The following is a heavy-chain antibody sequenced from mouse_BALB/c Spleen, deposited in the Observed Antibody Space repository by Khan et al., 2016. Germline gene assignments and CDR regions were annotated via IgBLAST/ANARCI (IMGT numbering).Heavy chain of an antibody. D-gene: IGHD2-4*01. J-gene: IGHJ2*01. CDR2: INTYTGEP. Sequence: QIQLVQSGPELKKPGETVKISCKASGYTFTDYGMNWVKQAPGKGLKWMGWINTYTGEPTYADDFKGRFAFSLETSASTDYLQINNLKNEDTATYFCAREGNDYPYYFDYWGQGTTLTVSS. CDR3: AREGNDYPYYFDY. V-gene: IGHV9-3-1*01. CDR1: GYTFTDYG.